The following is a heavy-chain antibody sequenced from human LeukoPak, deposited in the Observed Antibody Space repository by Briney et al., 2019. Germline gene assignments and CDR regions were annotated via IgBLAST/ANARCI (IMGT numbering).Heavy chain of an antibody. V-gene: IGHV1-18*01. CDR1: GYSFTNYG. CDR3: ARDGSGTWLDP. J-gene: IGHJ5*02. CDR2: INAFNGDT. D-gene: IGHD3-10*01. Sequence: GASVKVSCKGSGYSFTNYGISWVRQAPGQGLEWMGWINAFNGDTNHAQKFQGGVTMTTDTSTSTAYMELRSLRSDDTAVYYCARDGSGTWLDPWGQGALVTVSS.